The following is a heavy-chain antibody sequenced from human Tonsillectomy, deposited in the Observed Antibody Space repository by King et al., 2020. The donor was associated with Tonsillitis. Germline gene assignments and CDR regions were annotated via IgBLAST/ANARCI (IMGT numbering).Heavy chain of an antibody. V-gene: IGHV3-33*08. CDR1: GFTFSSYG. J-gene: IGHJ6*03. Sequence: VQLVESGGGVVQPGRSLRLSCAASGFTFSSYGMHWVRQAPGKGLEWVAVIWYDGSNKYYADSVKGRFTISRDNSKNTLYLQMNSLRAEDTAVYYCARGALFGVVIYEYYYMDVWGKGTTVTVSS. D-gene: IGHD3-3*01. CDR3: ARGALFGVVIYEYYYMDV. CDR2: IWYDGSNK.